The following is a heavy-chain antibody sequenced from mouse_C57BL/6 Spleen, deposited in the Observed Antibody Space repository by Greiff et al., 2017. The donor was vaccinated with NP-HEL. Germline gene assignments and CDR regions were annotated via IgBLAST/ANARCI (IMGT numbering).Heavy chain of an antibody. CDR2: IYPRSGNT. CDR1: GYTFTSYG. V-gene: IGHV1-81*01. J-gene: IGHJ3*01. Sequence: QVQLQQSGAELARPGASVKLSCKASGYTFTSYGISWVKQRTGQGLEWIGEIYPRSGNTYYNEKLKGKATLTADKSSSTAYMELRSLPSEDSAVYFCARLNDPFAYWGQGTLVTVSA. D-gene: IGHD2-3*01. CDR3: ARLNDPFAY.